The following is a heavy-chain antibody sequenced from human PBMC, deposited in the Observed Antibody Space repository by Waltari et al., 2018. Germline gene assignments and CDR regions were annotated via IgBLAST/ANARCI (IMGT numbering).Heavy chain of an antibody. D-gene: IGHD6-13*01. CDR2: MSYDGRNK. Sequence: QVQLVESGGGVVQPGRSLRLSCAASGFTFSSYAMHWVRQAPGKGLEGVEVMSYDGRNKSYGAAVKGRFTISGDNSKNTRYLQMNSLRAEDTAVYYCASRIAAAGTGWFDPWGQGTLVTVSS. V-gene: IGHV3-30*01. CDR3: ASRIAAAGTGWFDP. J-gene: IGHJ5*02. CDR1: GFTFSSYA.